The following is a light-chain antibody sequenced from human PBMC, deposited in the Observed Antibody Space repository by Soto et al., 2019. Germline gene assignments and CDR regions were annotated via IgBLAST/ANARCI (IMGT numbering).Light chain of an antibody. V-gene: IGLV1-44*01. Sequence: QSVLAQPPSASGTPGQRFTISCSGSSSNIGSNTVNWYQQLPGTAPKLLIYSNNQRPSVVPDRFSGSKSGTSASLAISGPQSEDEADYYCAAWDDSLNGQVFGGGTKVTVL. CDR1: SSNIGSNT. CDR3: AAWDDSLNGQV. J-gene: IGLJ3*02. CDR2: SNN.